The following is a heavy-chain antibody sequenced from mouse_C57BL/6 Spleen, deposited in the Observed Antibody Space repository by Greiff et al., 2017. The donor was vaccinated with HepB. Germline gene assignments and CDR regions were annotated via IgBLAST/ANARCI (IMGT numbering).Heavy chain of an antibody. J-gene: IGHJ4*01. Sequence: EVKLMESGAELVRPGASVKLSCTASGFNIKDDYMHWVKQRPEQGLEWIGWIDPENGDTEYASKFQGKATITADTSSNTAYLQLSSLTSEDTAVYYCTPYGNRAMDYWGQGTSVTVSS. CDR2: IDPENGDT. V-gene: IGHV14-4*01. CDR3: TPYGNRAMDY. CDR1: GFNIKDDY. D-gene: IGHD2-1*01.